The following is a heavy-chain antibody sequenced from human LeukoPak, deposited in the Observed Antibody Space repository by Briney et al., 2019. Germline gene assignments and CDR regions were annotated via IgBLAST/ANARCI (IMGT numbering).Heavy chain of an antibody. J-gene: IGHJ3*02. Sequence: PSETLSLTCTVSGGSISDSSYWGWIRQPPGKGLEWVGSIYYSGTTYYNPSLKSRVTMSVDTSKNQFSLRLTSVTAADTAIYYCAKMAGFYDAFDIWGQGTMVTVSS. CDR2: IYYSGTT. CDR3: AKMAGFYDAFDI. D-gene: IGHD5-24*01. CDR1: GGSISDSSY. V-gene: IGHV4-39*01.